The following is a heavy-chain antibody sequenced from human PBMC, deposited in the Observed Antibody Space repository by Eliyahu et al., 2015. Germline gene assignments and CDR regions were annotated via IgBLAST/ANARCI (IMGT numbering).Heavy chain of an antibody. D-gene: IGHD2-15*01. CDR2: INRDGSST. CDR1: GFTFSSSW. J-gene: IGHJ4*02. V-gene: IGHV3-74*01. CDR3: ATQSWGVVY. Sequence: EVQLVESGGGLVQPGGSLRLSCAASGFTFSSSWXHWVRQVPGKGLVWVSRINRDGSSTDYADSVKGRFTISRDNAKNTLYLQMNSLRAEDTAVYYCATQSWGVVYWGQGTLGTVSS.